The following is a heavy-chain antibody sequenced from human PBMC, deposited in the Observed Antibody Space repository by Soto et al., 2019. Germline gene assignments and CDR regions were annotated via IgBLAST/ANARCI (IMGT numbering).Heavy chain of an antibody. Sequence: PSETLSLTCHVSGGSISGYYWTWIRQPPGKGLEWIGYIYYSGSTNYNTSLKSRVTISVDTSTNQFSLKLSSVTAAVTAVYYCARSFRGGDYWGQGSLVTVSS. J-gene: IGHJ4*02. CDR1: GGSISGYY. D-gene: IGHD3-10*01. V-gene: IGHV4-59*01. CDR2: IYYSGST. CDR3: ARSFRGGDY.